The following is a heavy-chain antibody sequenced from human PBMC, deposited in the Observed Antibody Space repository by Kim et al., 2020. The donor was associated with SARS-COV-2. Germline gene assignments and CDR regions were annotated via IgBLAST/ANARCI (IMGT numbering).Heavy chain of an antibody. J-gene: IGHJ3*02. Sequence: EKYYVDYMKRRFTISRDNAKISLYLQINSLRAEDTAVYCCARYYHDAFDIWGQGTMVTVSS. CDR3: ARYYHDAFDI. CDR2: EK. D-gene: IGHD1-26*01. V-gene: IGHV3-7*01.